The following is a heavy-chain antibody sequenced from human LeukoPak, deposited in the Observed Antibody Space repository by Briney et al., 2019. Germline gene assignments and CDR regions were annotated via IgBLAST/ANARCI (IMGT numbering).Heavy chain of an antibody. V-gene: IGHV3-23*01. CDR1: GFTFSSYA. Sequence: GGSLRLSCAASGFTFSSYAMSWVRQAPGKGLEWVSAISGSGGSTHYADSVKGRFTISRDNSKNTLYLQMNSLRAEDTAVYYCSVPPVTTGRDDYWGQGTLVTVSS. CDR3: SVPPVTTGRDDY. J-gene: IGHJ4*02. CDR2: ISGSGGST. D-gene: IGHD4-17*01.